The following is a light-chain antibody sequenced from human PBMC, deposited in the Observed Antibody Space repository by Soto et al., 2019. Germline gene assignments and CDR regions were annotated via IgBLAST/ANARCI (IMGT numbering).Light chain of an antibody. J-gene: IGKJ5*01. CDR1: QSVSSSY. V-gene: IGKV3-20*01. CDR2: GAA. CDR3: QHYGSSPPIT. Sequence: EIVLTQSPGTLSLSPGERATLSCRASQSVSSSYLAWYQQKPGQAPKVLIYGAATTATCIPDRFSGSESGTDFPLTISRLEPEEFAVYYCQHYGSSPPITFGQGKRLDIK.